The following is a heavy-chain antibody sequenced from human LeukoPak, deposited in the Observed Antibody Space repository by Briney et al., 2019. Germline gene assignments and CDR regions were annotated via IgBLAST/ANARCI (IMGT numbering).Heavy chain of an antibody. CDR3: ARVGGTRIQLWKYYFDY. CDR2: IYPGDSDT. V-gene: IGHV5-51*01. D-gene: IGHD5-18*01. CDR1: GYSFTSYR. Sequence: GESLKISCNGSGYSFTSYRIGWVRQMPGKGLEWMGIIYPGDSDTRYSPSFQGQVTISADKSISTAYLQWSSLKASDTAMYYCARVGGTRIQLWKYYFDYWGQGTLVTVSS. J-gene: IGHJ4*02.